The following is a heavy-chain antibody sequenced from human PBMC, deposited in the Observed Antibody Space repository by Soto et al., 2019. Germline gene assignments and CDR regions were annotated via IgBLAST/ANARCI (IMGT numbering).Heavy chain of an antibody. Sequence: SETLSLTCAVSGGSISSGGYSWSWIRQPPGKGLEWIGYIYHSGSTYYNPFLKSRVTISVDRSKNQFSLKLSSVTAADMAVYYCARTFIQTNAGLRSRYFDLWGRGTLVT. D-gene: IGHD1-1*01. CDR1: GGSISSGGYS. CDR2: IYHSGST. CDR3: ARTFIQTNAGLRSRYFDL. J-gene: IGHJ2*01. V-gene: IGHV4-30-2*01.